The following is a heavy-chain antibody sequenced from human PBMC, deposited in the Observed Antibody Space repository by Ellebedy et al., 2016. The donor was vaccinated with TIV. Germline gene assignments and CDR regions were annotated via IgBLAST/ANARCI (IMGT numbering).Heavy chain of an antibody. CDR2: IYSGGST. CDR3: ARGLRHGSGRTNWFDP. D-gene: IGHD3-10*01. V-gene: IGHV3-66*01. J-gene: IGHJ5*02. Sequence: GESLKISCAASGFTFSSYAMSWVRQAPGKGLEWVSVIYSGGSTYYANSVKGRFTISRDNSKNTLYLQMNSLRAEDTAVYYCARGLRHGSGRTNWFDPWGQGTLVTVSS. CDR1: GFTFSSYA.